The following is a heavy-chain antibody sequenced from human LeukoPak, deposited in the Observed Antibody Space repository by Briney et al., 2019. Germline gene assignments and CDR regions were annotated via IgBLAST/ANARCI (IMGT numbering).Heavy chain of an antibody. Sequence: GGSLRLSCAASGFTFSSYSMNWVRQAPGKGLDWISGINSDSSAIYYADSVTGRFTISRDNAKNSLYLQMNSLRAEDTAVYYCARSYTGYDLWGQGTLVTVSS. CDR1: GFTFSSYS. CDR3: ARSYTGYDL. D-gene: IGHD5-12*01. J-gene: IGHJ4*02. V-gene: IGHV3-48*01. CDR2: INSDSSAI.